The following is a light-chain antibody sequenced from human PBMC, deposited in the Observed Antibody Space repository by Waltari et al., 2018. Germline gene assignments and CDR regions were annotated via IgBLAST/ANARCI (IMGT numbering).Light chain of an antibody. Sequence: QLVLTQSPSASASLGASVKLTCTLSSGYRSNVIPWLQQQPEKGPRSLMKVNSDGSHSKGDEIPDRFSGSSSGAERYLTISNLQSEDGADYYCQTGGHGTWVFGGGTKLTVL. V-gene: IGLV4-69*01. CDR2: VNSDGSH. J-gene: IGLJ3*02. CDR1: SGYRSNV. CDR3: QTGGHGTWV.